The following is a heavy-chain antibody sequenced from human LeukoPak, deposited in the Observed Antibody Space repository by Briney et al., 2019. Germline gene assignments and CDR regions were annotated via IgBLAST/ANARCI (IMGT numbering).Heavy chain of an antibody. D-gene: IGHD2/OR15-2a*01. CDR2: IHYSGTT. Sequence: SETQSLTCTVSGGSINNYFWNWIRQPPGKGLEWIGYIHYSGTTNYNPSLKSRLTISLDTSEIQFSLKLTSVTVADTAVYYCARTPQYGVSWFDSWGQGALVTVSS. J-gene: IGHJ5*01. CDR1: GGSINNYF. CDR3: ARTPQYGVSWFDS. V-gene: IGHV4-59*08.